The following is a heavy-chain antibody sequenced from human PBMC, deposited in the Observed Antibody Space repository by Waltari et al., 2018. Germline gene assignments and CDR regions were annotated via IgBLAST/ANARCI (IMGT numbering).Heavy chain of an antibody. CDR2: IYYSGST. Sequence: GKGLEWIGYIYYSGSTNYNPSLKSRVTISVDTSKNQFSLKLSSVTAADTAVYYCARRMPMVRGVRGWFDPWGQGTLVTVSS. V-gene: IGHV4-59*13. J-gene: IGHJ5*01. D-gene: IGHD3-10*01. CDR3: ARRMPMVRGVRGWFDP.